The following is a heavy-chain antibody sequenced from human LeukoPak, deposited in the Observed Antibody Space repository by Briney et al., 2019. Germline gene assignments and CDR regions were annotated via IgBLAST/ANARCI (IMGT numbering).Heavy chain of an antibody. D-gene: IGHD4-17*01. CDR2: INPNSGGT. J-gene: IGHJ5*02. CDR3: ARVIYGDYVNSGGNWFDP. V-gene: IGHV1-2*02. CDR1: GYTFTGYY. Sequence: GASVKVSCKASGYTFTGYYMHWVRQAPGQGLEWMGWINPNSGGTNYAQKFQGRVTMTRDTSISTAYMELSRLRSDDTAMYYCARVIYGDYVNSGGNWFDPWGQGTLVTVSS.